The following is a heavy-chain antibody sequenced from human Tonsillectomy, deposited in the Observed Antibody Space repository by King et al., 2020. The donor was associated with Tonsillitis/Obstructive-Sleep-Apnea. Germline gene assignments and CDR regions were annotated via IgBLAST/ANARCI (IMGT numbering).Heavy chain of an antibody. D-gene: IGHD6-6*01. CDR3: AREGYSSSSPIDY. Sequence: VQLVESGGGLVQPGGSLRLSCAASGFTFSSYWMHWVRQAPGKGLVWVSRINSDVSSTSYADSVKGRFTISRDNAKNTLYLQMNSLRAADTAVYYCAREGYSSSSPIDYWGQGTLVTVSS. CDR2: INSDVSST. V-gene: IGHV3-74*01. J-gene: IGHJ4*02. CDR1: GFTFSSYW.